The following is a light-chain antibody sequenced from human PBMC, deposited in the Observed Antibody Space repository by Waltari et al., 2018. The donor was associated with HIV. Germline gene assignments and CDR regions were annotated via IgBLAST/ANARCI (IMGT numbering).Light chain of an antibody. J-gene: IGLJ1*01. CDR3: CSYAGSSTFYV. Sequence: QSALTQPASVPGSPGQSITISCTGTSSDVGSYNLFSWYQQHPGKAPKLMIYEVSKRPSGVSNRFAGSKSGNTASLTISGLQAEDEADYYCCSYAGSSTFYVFGTGTKVTVL. CDR2: EVS. CDR1: SSDVGSYNL. V-gene: IGLV2-23*02.